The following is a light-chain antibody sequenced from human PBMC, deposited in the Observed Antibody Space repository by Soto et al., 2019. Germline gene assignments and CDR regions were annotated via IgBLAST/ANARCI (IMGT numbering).Light chain of an antibody. Sequence: DIQMTQSPSTLSGSVGDRVTLTCRASQGIGSRLAWYQQKPGRPPKLLIYRASSSQSGVPSRLSGSGSGTEFTLTIHSLQPDDFATYYCQQYNIFGTFGQGTKVDIK. CDR3: QQYNIFGT. CDR1: QGIGSR. V-gene: IGKV1-5*03. J-gene: IGKJ1*01. CDR2: RAS.